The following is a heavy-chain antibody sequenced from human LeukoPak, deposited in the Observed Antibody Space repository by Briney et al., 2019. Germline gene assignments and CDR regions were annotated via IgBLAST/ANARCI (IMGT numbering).Heavy chain of an antibody. CDR2: INHSGRT. Sequence: PSETLSLTCDVSGYSINFGHLWGWIRQSPGKGLESIASINHSGRTYYTPSLKSRVTISVDTLKNHFSLKVTSVTAEDTAIYFCARESSAVAHSMIRDWLDPWGQGTLVSVSS. V-gene: IGHV4-38-2*02. CDR3: ARESSAVAHSMIRDWLDP. J-gene: IGHJ5*02. D-gene: IGHD6-19*01. CDR1: GYSINFGHL.